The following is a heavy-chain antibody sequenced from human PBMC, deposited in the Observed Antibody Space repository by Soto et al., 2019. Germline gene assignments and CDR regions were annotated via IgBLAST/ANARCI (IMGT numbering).Heavy chain of an antibody. D-gene: IGHD2-15*01. CDR1: GFTFSSYA. V-gene: IGHV3-21*01. J-gene: IGHJ4*02. Sequence: EVQLLESGGGLVQPGGSLRLSCAASGFTFSSYAMSWVRQAPGKGLEWVSSISSSSSYIYYADSVKGRFTISRDNAKNSLYLQMNSLRAEDTAVYYCARSSCSGGSCSFDYWGQGTLVTVSS. CDR3: ARSSCSGGSCSFDY. CDR2: ISSSSSYI.